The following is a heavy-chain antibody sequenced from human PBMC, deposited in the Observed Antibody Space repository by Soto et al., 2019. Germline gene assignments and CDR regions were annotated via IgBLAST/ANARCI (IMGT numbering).Heavy chain of an antibody. V-gene: IGHV3-33*01. Sequence: GGSLTLSCAASGFTFSTYGMHWVRQAPGKGLEWVALVWYDGRNKDYADSVKGRFTISRDNSKNTLYMQMNSLRDEDTAVYYCARDGVCSTDDTWTSGIYFVYWGEGPLVSVS. CDR2: VWYDGRNK. CDR3: ARDGVCSTDDTWTSGIYFVY. CDR1: GFTFSTYG. D-gene: IGHD1-20*01. J-gene: IGHJ4*02.